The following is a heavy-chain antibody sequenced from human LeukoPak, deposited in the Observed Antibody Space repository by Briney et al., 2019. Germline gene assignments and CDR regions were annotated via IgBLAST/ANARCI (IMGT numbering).Heavy chain of an antibody. D-gene: IGHD3-10*01. CDR3: ARLGTYYYGSGSLY. V-gene: IGHV3-7*01. J-gene: IGHJ4*02. CDR1: GFTFSSYR. Sequence: GGSLRLSCAASGFTFSSYRMSWVRQAPGKGLEWVANIKQDGSEKYYVDSVKGRFTISRDNAKNSLYLQMNSLRAEDTAMYYCARLGTYYYGSGSLYWGQGTLVTVSS. CDR2: IKQDGSEK.